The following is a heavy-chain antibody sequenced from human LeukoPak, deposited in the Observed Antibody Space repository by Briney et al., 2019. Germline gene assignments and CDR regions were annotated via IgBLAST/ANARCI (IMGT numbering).Heavy chain of an antibody. CDR3: ARDHRFFYGDYVGTENAFDI. J-gene: IGHJ3*02. CDR2: IYTSGST. Sequence: SQTLSLTCTVSGGSISSGSYYWSWIRQPAGKGLEWIGRIYTSGSTNYNPSLKSRVTISVDTSKNQFSLKLSSVTAADTAVYYCARDHRFFYGDYVGTENAFDIWGQGTMVTVSS. V-gene: IGHV4-61*02. D-gene: IGHD4-17*01. CDR1: GGSISSGSYY.